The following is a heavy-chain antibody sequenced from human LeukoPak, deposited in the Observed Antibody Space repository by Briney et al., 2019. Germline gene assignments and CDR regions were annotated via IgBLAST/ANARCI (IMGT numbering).Heavy chain of an antibody. J-gene: IGHJ4*02. CDR3: ARGAYFDS. CDR1: GGSISGRPYY. CDR2: AYYTGNT. D-gene: IGHD3-16*01. V-gene: IGHV4-39*07. Sequence: SETLSITCTVSGGSISGRPYYWGWIRQPPGKGLEWIGSAYYTGNTYYNSSLKSRVTISLDTSKNQFSLKLNSVTAADTAVYYCARGAYFDSWGRGTLFTVSS.